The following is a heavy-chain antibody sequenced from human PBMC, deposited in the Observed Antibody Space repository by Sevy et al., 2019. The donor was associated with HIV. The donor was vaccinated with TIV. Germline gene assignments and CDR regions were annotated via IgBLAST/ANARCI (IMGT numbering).Heavy chain of an antibody. CDR2: IIPIFGTA. V-gene: IGHV1-69*13. D-gene: IGHD3-3*01. J-gene: IGHJ4*02. CDR1: GGTFSSYA. CDR3: ARVGRTAPYYDFWSGSFDY. Sequence: SVKVSCKASGGTFSSYAISWVRQAPGQGLEWMGGIIPIFGTANYAQKFQGRVTITADESTSTAYMELSSLRSEDTAVYYCARVGRTAPYYDFWSGSFDYWGQGTLVTVSS.